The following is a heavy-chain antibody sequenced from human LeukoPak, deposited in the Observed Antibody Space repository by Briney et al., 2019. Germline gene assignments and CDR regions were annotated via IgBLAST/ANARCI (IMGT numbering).Heavy chain of an antibody. CDR2: ISHDGDHK. V-gene: IGHV3-30*19. Sequence: GGSLRLSCAASGFTFSSYGMHWVRQAPGTGLEWVAVISHDGDHKYHADSVKGRFTISRDNSKNTLYLQMNSLRTEDTALYYCAKDNSSGGGYFGYWGQGTLVTVSS. CDR3: AKDNSSGGGYFGY. D-gene: IGHD4-23*01. CDR1: GFTFSSYG. J-gene: IGHJ4*02.